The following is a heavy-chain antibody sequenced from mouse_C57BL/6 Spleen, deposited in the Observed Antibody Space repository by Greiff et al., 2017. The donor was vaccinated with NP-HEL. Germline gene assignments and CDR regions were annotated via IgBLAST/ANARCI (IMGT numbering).Heavy chain of an antibody. CDR2: IDPSDSYT. V-gene: IGHV1-69*01. Sequence: QVQLKQPGAELVMPGASVKLSCKASGYTFTSYWMHWVKQRPGQGLEWIGEIDPSDSYTNYNQKFKGKSTLTVDKSSSTAYMQLSSLTSEDSAVYYCARRRRGDYFDYWGQGTTLTVSS. CDR3: ARRRRGDYFDY. CDR1: GYTFTSYW. J-gene: IGHJ2*01.